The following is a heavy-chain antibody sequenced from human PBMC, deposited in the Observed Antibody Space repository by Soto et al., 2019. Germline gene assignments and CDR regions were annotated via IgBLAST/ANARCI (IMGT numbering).Heavy chain of an antibody. Sequence: ASVKVSCKASGGTFSSYAISWVRQAPGQGLEWMGGIIPIFGTANYAQKFQGRVTITADESTSTAYMELSSLRSEDTAVYYCARGYDSSGYYSKYYYYGMDAWGQGTTVTVSS. CDR1: GGTFSSYA. J-gene: IGHJ6*02. CDR2: IIPIFGTA. D-gene: IGHD3-22*01. CDR3: ARGYDSSGYYSKYYYYGMDA. V-gene: IGHV1-69*13.